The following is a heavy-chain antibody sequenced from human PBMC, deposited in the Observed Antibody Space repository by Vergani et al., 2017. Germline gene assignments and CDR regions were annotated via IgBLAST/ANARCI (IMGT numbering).Heavy chain of an antibody. CDR2: IYSGGST. D-gene: IGHD4-17*01. V-gene: IGHV3-66*01. J-gene: IGHJ4*02. CDR1: GFTVSSNY. CDR3: ARDSAPYYGDYRSVLDY. Sequence: EVQLVESGGGLVQPGGSLRLSCAASGFTVSSNYMSWVRQAPGKGLEWVSVIYSGGSTYYADSVKGRFTISRDNSKNTLYLQMNSLRAEDTAVYYCARDSAPYYGDYRSVLDYWGQRTLVTVSS.